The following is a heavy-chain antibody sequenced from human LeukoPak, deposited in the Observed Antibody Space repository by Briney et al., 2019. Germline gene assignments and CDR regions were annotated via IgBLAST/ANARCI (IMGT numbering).Heavy chain of an antibody. CDR3: ARPIVYDYVWGSYPVGWFDP. J-gene: IGHJ5*02. D-gene: IGHD3-16*02. CDR1: GGSISSSSYY. Sequence: SETLSLTCTVSGGSISSSSYYWGWIRQPPGKGLEWIGSIYYSGSTYYNPSLKSRVTISVDTSKNQFSLKLSSVTAADTAVYYCARPIVYDYVWGSYPVGWFDPWGQGTLVTVSS. V-gene: IGHV4-39*01. CDR2: IYYSGST.